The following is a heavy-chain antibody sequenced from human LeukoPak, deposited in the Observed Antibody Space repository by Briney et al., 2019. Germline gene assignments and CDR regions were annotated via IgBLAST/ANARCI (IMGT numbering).Heavy chain of an antibody. CDR1: GFRLTDYW. Sequence: GESLKISCKGSGFRLTDYWITWVRQMPGKGLEWMGRIDPSDSYTNYRPSFQGHVTISGDKSINTAYLQWSSLKASDTAMYYCARLVETATVGNWYLDLWGRGTLVTVSS. V-gene: IGHV5-10-1*01. D-gene: IGHD5-18*01. CDR3: ARLVETATVGNWYLDL. CDR2: IDPSDSYT. J-gene: IGHJ2*01.